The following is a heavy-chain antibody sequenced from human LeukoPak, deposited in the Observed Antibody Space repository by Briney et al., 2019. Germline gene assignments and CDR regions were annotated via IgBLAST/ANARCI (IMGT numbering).Heavy chain of an antibody. CDR2: IYYSGST. CDR1: GGSISSGGYY. Sequence: SATLSLTCTVSGGSISSGGYYWSWIRQHPGKGLEWIGYIYYSGSTYYNPSLKSRVTISVDTSKNHFSLTLSSVTAADTAVYYCARSYDSSASGFDYWGQGTPVTVSP. CDR3: ARSYDSSASGFDY. D-gene: IGHD3-22*01. J-gene: IGHJ4*02. V-gene: IGHV4-31*03.